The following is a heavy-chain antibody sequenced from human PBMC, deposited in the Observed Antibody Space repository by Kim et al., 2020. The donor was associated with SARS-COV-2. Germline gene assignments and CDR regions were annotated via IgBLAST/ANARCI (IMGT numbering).Heavy chain of an antibody. J-gene: IGHJ3*02. CDR3: ATPRRDYYDSSWLGAFDI. V-gene: IGHV1-46*01. CDR1: GYTFTSYY. D-gene: IGHD3-22*01. CDR2: INPSGGST. Sequence: ASVKVSCKASGYTFTSYYMHWVRQAPGQGLEWMGRINPSGGSTSYAQKFQGRVTMTRDTSTSTVYMELSSLRAEDTAVYYCATPRRDYYDSSWLGAFDIWGQGTMVTVSS.